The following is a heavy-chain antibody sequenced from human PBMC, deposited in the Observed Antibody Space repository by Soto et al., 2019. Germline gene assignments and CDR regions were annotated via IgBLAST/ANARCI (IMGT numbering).Heavy chain of an antibody. Sequence: EVQVVESGGGLVQPGGSLRLSCAASGFTLSSYWMTWVRQAPGKGLEWVANIKEDGSETYYVDSVKGRFTISRDNAKNSPYLQLNSLRAEDTAVYYCAREVLVWFGEFLEDYYYHGMDVWGQGTTVTVSS. D-gene: IGHD3-10*01. CDR3: AREVLVWFGEFLEDYYYHGMDV. CDR1: GFTLSSYW. J-gene: IGHJ6*02. V-gene: IGHV3-7*05. CDR2: IKEDGSET.